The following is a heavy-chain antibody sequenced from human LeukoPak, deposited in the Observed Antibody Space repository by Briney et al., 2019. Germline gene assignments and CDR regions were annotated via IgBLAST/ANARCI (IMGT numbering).Heavy chain of an antibody. V-gene: IGHV3-23*01. CDR2: ISGSGGST. J-gene: IGHJ4*02. Sequence: GGSLRLSCAASGFTFSSYAMSWVRQAPGKGLEWVSAISGSGGSTYYADSVKGRFTISRDNSKNTLYPQMNSLRAEDTAVYYCAKATPYDILTGYSFVFDYWGQGTLVTVSS. CDR1: GFTFSSYA. CDR3: AKATPYDILTGYSFVFDY. D-gene: IGHD3-9*01.